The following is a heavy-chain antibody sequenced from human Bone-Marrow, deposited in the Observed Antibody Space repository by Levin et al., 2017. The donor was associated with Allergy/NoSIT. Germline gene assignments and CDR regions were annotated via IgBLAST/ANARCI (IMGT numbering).Heavy chain of an antibody. D-gene: IGHD3-10*01. V-gene: IGHV5-51*01. CDR1: GYMFTDYW. CDR2: IYLGDSET. CDR3: ARYSIQVPYYGSGSYYTPPYYFGMDV. Sequence: GESLKISCQGSGYMFTDYWIAWVRKTPGKGLEWMGIIYLGDSETTYSPSFQGRVTISADNSISTAYLQWSSLEASDSAIYYCARYSIQVPYYGSGSYYTPPYYFGMDVWGQGTTVTVSS. J-gene: IGHJ6*02.